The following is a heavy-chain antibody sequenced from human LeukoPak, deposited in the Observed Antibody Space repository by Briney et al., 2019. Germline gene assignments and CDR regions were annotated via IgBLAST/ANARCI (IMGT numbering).Heavy chain of an antibody. CDR2: ISAYNGNT. D-gene: IGHD3-10*01. J-gene: IGHJ4*02. V-gene: IGHV1-18*01. CDR3: ERDEYGSGSYKY. CDR1: GYTFTSYG. Sequence: ASVKVSCKASGYTFTSYGISWVRQPPGQGLEWRGWISAYNGNTNYAQKLQGIGTMTTDTSTITAYMELRSLRSDDTAAYYYERDEYGSGSYKYWGEGALVSVSS.